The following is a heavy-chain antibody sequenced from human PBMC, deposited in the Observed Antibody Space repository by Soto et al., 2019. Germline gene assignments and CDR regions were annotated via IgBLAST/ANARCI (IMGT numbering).Heavy chain of an antibody. CDR1: GFTFSNAC. D-gene: IGHD6-6*01. CDR2: MKSKTDGGTT. J-gene: IGHJ3*02. V-gene: IGHV3-15*07. CDR3: TTGFTRLAAFDI. Sequence: EVQLVESGGGLVKPGGSLSLSCAASGFTFSNACMTWVLQAPGKGWEWVGRMKSKTDGGTTDYAAPVKGRFTISRDDSKNTLYLQMNSLKTEDTAVYYCTTGFTRLAAFDIWGQGTMVTVSS.